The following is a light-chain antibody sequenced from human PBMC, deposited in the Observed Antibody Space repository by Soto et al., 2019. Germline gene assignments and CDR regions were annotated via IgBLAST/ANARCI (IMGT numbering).Light chain of an antibody. CDR2: AAS. V-gene: IGKV1-39*01. CDR1: QNIYIF. CDR3: KHSNIVPWT. J-gene: IGKJ1*01. Sequence: DIQVTQSPSSLSASVGDRVSITCRASQNIYIFLNWYQHKPGKVPKLLIYAASNLHTGVPSRFSGTGSGTDFTLTISSLQPEDFAVYYCKHSNIVPWTFGQGNKVEIK.